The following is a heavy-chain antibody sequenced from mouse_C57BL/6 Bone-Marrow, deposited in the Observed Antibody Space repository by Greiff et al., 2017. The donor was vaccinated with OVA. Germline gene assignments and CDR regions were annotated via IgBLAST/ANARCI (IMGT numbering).Heavy chain of an antibody. CDR2: ISSGSSTI. J-gene: IGHJ2*01. Sequence: EVQRVESGGGLVKPGGSLKLSCAASGFTFSDYGMHWVRQAPEKGLEWVAYISSGSSTIYYADTVKGRFTISRDNAKNTLFLQMTSLRSEDTAMFYCARRYRGYFDYWGQGTTLTVSS. CDR3: ARRYRGYFDY. CDR1: GFTFSDYG. V-gene: IGHV5-17*01. D-gene: IGHD1-1*01.